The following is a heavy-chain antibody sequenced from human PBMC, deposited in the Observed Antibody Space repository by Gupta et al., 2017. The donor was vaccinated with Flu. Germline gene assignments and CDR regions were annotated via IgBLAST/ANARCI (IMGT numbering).Heavy chain of an antibody. J-gene: IGHJ5*02. D-gene: IGHD5-12*01. CDR1: SYY. CDR2: IYYSGST. Sequence: SYYWGWIRQPPGKGLEWIGSIYYSGSTYYNPSLKSRVTISVDTSKNQFSLKLSSVTAADTAVYYCARRLTLPPFWFDPWGQGTLVTVSS. V-gene: IGHV4-39*01. CDR3: ARRLTLPPFWFDP.